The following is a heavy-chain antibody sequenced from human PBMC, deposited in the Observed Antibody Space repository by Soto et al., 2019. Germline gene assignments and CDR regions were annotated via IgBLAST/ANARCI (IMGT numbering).Heavy chain of an antibody. Sequence: SETLSLTCTVSGGSISSYYWSWIRQPPGKGLEWIGYIYYSGSTNYNPSLKSRVTISVDTSKNQFSLKLSSVTAADTAVYYCARVGGEVTFFGGFIHDKRFDPWAKGTLVPVSS. J-gene: IGHJ5*02. D-gene: IGHD3-3*01. CDR2: IYYSGST. V-gene: IGHV4-59*01. CDR1: GGSISSYY. CDR3: ARVGGEVTFFGGFIHDKRFDP.